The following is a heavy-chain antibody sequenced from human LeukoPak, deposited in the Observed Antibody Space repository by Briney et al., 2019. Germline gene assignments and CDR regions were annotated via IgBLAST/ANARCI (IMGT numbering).Heavy chain of an antibody. Sequence: KSSETLSLTCTVSGGSISSYYWSWIRQPPGKGLEWIGYIYYSGSTNYNLSLKSRVTISVDTSKNQFSLKLSSVTAADTAVYYCAREVRGATSAEPWGQGTMVTVSS. CDR1: GGSISSYY. CDR2: IYYSGST. J-gene: IGHJ3*01. V-gene: IGHV4-59*01. CDR3: AREVRGATSAEP. D-gene: IGHD1-26*01.